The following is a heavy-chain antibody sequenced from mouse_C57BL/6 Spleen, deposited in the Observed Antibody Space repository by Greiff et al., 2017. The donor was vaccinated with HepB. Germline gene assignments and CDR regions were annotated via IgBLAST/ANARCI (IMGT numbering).Heavy chain of an antibody. J-gene: IGHJ3*01. CDR2: IYPGDGDT. D-gene: IGHD1-1*01. CDR1: GYAFSSYW. V-gene: IGHV1-80*01. Sequence: VQLQQSGAELVKPGASVKISCKASGYAFSSYWMNWVKQRPGKGLEWIGQIYPGDGDTNYNGKFKGKATLTADKSSSTAYMQLSSLTSEDSAVYFCARCYYGSSYNWFAYWGQGTLVTVSA. CDR3: ARCYYGSSYNWFAY.